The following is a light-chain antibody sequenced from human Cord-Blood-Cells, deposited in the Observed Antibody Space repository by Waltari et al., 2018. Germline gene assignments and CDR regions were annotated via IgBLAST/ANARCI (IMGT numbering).Light chain of an antibody. CDR3: QQYNNWPLWT. Sequence: EIVITQSPATLYVSPGERATLSCRASQSVSSNLAWYQQKPGQATRPLIYGASTRATGIPARFSGSGSGTEFTLTISSLQSEDFAVYYCQQYNNWPLWTFGQGTKVEIK. J-gene: IGKJ1*01. CDR1: QSVSSN. V-gene: IGKV3-15*01. CDR2: GAS.